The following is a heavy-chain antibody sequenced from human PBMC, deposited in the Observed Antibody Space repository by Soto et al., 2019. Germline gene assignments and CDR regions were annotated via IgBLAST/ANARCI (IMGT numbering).Heavy chain of an antibody. Sequence: ASVKVSCKASGGTFSSYTISWVRQAPGQGLEWMGRIIPILGIANYAQKFQGRVTITADKSTSTAYMELSSLRSEDTAVYYCARSNVGSVTAFDYWGQGTLVTVSS. CDR3: ARSNVGSVTAFDY. CDR1: GGTFSSYT. J-gene: IGHJ4*02. V-gene: IGHV1-69*02. D-gene: IGHD2-21*02. CDR2: IIPILGIA.